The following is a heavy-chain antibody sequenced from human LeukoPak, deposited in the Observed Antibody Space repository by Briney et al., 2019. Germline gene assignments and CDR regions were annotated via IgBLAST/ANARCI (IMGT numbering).Heavy chain of an antibody. D-gene: IGHD3-10*01. CDR2: IKSKTDGGTT. CDR3: TTGPYDYGPGTYYH. CDR1: GFTFSNAW. Sequence: PGGSLRLSCAATGFTFSNAWMSWVRQAPGKRLQRVGRIKSKTDGGTTDYAAPVKGRCTISRDDSKNTLYVQMNSLKTEDTAVYYCTTGPYDYGPGTYYHWGQGTLVTVSS. V-gene: IGHV3-15*01. J-gene: IGHJ4*02.